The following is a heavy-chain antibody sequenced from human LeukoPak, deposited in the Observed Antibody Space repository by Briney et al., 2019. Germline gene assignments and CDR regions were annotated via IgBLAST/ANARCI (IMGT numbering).Heavy chain of an antibody. CDR1: GGSISSSSYC. J-gene: IGHJ3*02. CDR3: ARDQSSGYSGYDYALNAFDI. D-gene: IGHD5-12*01. V-gene: IGHV4-39*07. CDR2: IYYSGST. Sequence: SETLSLTCTVSGGSISSSSYCWGWIRQPPGKGLEWIGSIYYSGSTYYNPSLKSRVTISVDTSKNQFSLKLSSVTAADTAVYYCARDQSSGYSGYDYALNAFDIWGQGTMVTVSS.